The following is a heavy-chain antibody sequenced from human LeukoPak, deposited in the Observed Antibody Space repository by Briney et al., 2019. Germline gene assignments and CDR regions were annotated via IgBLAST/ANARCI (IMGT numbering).Heavy chain of an antibody. V-gene: IGHV4-39*07. CDR3: ARDRGYSVGAAAGFDY. CDR2: IYYSGST. Sequence: PSETLSLTCTVSGGSISSSSYFWGWIRQPPGKGLDWIGSIYYSGSTYYNPSLKSRVTISVDTSRNQFSLKLSSVTAADTAVYYCARDRGYSVGAAAGFDYWGQGTLVTVSS. CDR1: GGSISSSSYF. J-gene: IGHJ4*02. D-gene: IGHD1-26*01.